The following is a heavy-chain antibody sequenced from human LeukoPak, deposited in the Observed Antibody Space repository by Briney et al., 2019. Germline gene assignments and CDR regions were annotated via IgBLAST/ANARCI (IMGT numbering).Heavy chain of an antibody. CDR3: AREAVAVVPAAMNYYYGKDV. V-gene: IGHV1-46*01. CDR1: GYTFTSYY. J-gene: IGHJ6*02. Sequence: ASVKVSCKASGYTFTSYYMHWVRQAPGQGLEWMGIINPSGGSTSYAQKFQGRVTMTRDTSTSTVYMELSSLRSEDTAVYYCAREAVAVVPAAMNYYYGKDVWGQGTTVTVSS. CDR2: INPSGGST. D-gene: IGHD2-2*01.